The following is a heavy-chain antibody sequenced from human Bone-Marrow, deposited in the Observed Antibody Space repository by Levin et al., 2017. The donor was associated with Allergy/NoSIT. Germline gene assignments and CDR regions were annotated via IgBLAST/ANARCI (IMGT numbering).Heavy chain of an antibody. CDR1: GFIYSNYN. D-gene: IGHD1-26*01. V-gene: IGHV3-48*02. CDR3: ARAPPRANWYFDL. Sequence: GGSLRLSCAASGFIYSNYNMNWVRQAPGKGLEWVSYINRPSTTIYYADSVKGRFTISRDNAKNSLFLQMDSLRDEDTAVYYCARAPPRANWYFDLWGRGTLVTVSS. J-gene: IGHJ2*01. CDR2: INRPSTTI.